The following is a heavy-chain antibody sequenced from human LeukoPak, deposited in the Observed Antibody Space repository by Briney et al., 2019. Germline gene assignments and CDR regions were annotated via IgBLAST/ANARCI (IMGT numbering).Heavy chain of an antibody. D-gene: IGHD5/OR15-5a*01. V-gene: IGHV3-74*01. Sequence: GGSLRLSCAASGFSLTNYGMHWVRHTPGKGLVWVSHINHDGSLRNYADSVKGRFTVSRDIAKNTLYLHMSSLGAGDSAIYYCARDVFSLGDSWGLGTLVIVSS. CDR2: INHDGSLR. J-gene: IGHJ4*02. CDR1: GFSLTNYG. CDR3: ARDVFSLGDS.